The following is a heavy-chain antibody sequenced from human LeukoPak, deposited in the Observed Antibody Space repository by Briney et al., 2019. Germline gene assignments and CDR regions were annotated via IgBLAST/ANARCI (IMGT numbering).Heavy chain of an antibody. V-gene: IGHV3-7*01. CDR2: IKQDGSEK. CDR1: GFTFSSYW. D-gene: IGHD6-19*01. J-gene: IGHJ4*02. Sequence: GGSLRLFCAASGFTFSSYWMSWVRQAPGKGLEWVANIKQDGSEKYYVDSVEGRFTISRDNAKNSLYLQMNSLRAEDTAVYYCARSPSYSSGWLFDYWGQGTLVTVSS. CDR3: ARSPSYSSGWLFDY.